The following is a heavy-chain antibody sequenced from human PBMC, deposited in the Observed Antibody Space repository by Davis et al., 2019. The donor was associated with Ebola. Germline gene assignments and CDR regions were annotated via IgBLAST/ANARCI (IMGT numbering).Heavy chain of an antibody. D-gene: IGHD2-15*01. J-gene: IGHJ3*02. V-gene: IGHV3-23*01. Sequence: PGGSLRLSCAVSGLTSSSYAMSWVRQAPGKGLEWVSAISGSGGSTYYADSVKGRFTISRDNSKNTLYLQMNSLRAEDTAVYYCARDPEYCSGGSCYSTYAFDIWGQGTMVTVSS. CDR3: ARDPEYCSGGSCYSTYAFDI. CDR1: GLTSSSYA. CDR2: ISGSGGST.